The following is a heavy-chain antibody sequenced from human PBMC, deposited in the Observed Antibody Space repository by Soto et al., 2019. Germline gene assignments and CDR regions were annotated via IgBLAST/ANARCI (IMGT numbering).Heavy chain of an antibody. CDR1: GFTFSSYA. CDR3: ARDQSSWYSSGWFGVGN. CDR2: ISYDGSNK. D-gene: IGHD6-19*01. Sequence: QVQLVESGGGVVQPGRSLRLSCAASGFTFSSYAMHWVRQAPGKGLEWVAVISYDGSNKYYADSVRGRFTISRDNSKTTLYLQRKSLRAEATAVYYCARDQSSWYSSGWFGVGNWGQGTLVTVSS. V-gene: IGHV3-30-3*01. J-gene: IGHJ4*02.